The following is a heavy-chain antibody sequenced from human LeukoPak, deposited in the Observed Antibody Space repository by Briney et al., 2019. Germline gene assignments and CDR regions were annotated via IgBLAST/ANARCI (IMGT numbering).Heavy chain of an antibody. CDR3: ARFSGSQADDY. CDR2: ISSSSYI. J-gene: IGHJ4*02. Sequence: GGSLRLSCAASGFTFSSYSMNWVRQAPGKGLEWVSSISSSSYIYYADSVKGRFTISRDNAKNPLYLQMNSLRAEDTAVYYCARFSGSQADDYWGQGTLVTVSS. CDR1: GFTFSSYS. D-gene: IGHD1-26*01. V-gene: IGHV3-21*01.